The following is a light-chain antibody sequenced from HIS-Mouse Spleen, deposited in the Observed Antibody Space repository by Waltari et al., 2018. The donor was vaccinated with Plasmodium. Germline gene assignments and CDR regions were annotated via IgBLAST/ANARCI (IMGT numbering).Light chain of an antibody. CDR1: STYFGGYHY. J-gene: IGLJ2*01. Sequence: QSALTPPLSVSESHGHSLTFSCTGTSTYFGGYHYVSWYQQHPGKATKLMIYDVSKRPSGVPDRFSGSKSGNTASLTISGLQAEDEADYYCCSYAGSYTWVFGGGTKLTVL. CDR2: DVS. CDR3: CSYAGSYTWV. V-gene: IGLV2-11*01.